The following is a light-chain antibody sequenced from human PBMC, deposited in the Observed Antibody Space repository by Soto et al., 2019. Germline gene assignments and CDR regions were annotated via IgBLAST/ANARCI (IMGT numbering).Light chain of an antibody. Sequence: DIQMTQPPSSLSASVGDRVTISCQASQDISNYLNWYQHKEGKAPKLLIYDASNLETGVPSRFSGSGSGTDFTLTISSLQPEDLATYYCQKYDSLPLTFGPGTKVDIK. CDR3: QKYDSLPLT. CDR1: QDISNY. V-gene: IGKV1-33*01. J-gene: IGKJ3*01. CDR2: DAS.